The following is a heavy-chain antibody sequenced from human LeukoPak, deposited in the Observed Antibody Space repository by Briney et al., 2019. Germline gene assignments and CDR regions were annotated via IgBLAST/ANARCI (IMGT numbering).Heavy chain of an antibody. J-gene: IGHJ6*02. D-gene: IGHD5-12*01. CDR3: ARTPYDHYGMDV. Sequence: ASVKVSCKASGGTFSSYAISWVRQASGQGLEWMGRIIPILGIANYAQKFQGRVTITADKSTSTAYMELSSLRSEDTAVYYCARTPYDHYGMDVWGQGTTVTVSS. CDR1: GGTFSSYA. CDR2: IIPILGIA. V-gene: IGHV1-69*04.